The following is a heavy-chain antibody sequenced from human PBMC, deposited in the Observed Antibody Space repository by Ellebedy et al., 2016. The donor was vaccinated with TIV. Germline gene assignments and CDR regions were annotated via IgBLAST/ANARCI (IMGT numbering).Heavy chain of an antibody. J-gene: IGHJ4*02. CDR2: INPSSGST. D-gene: IGHD6-19*01. Sequence: AASVKVSCKASRYTFSNYFVHWVRQAPGQGLEWMGIINPSSGSTTYAQKLQGRLTMTRDTSTSTVYMELSSLRSEDTAVYYCARARSSGWLHTPDYWGQGLLVTVSS. CDR3: ARARSSGWLHTPDY. CDR1: RYTFSNYF. V-gene: IGHV1-46*04.